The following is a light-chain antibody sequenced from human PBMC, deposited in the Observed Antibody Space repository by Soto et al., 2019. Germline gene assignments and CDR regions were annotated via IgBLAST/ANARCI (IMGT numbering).Light chain of an antibody. CDR2: AAS. CDR3: QQSYSTPPWT. Sequence: DIQMTQSPSSLSASVGDRVTITCRASQSISSYLNWYQQKPGKAPKLLIYAASSLQSGVPSRFSGSGSGTDFTLIISSLPPEDFATYYCQQSYSTPPWTFGQGTKVEIK. J-gene: IGKJ1*01. CDR1: QSISSY. V-gene: IGKV1-39*01.